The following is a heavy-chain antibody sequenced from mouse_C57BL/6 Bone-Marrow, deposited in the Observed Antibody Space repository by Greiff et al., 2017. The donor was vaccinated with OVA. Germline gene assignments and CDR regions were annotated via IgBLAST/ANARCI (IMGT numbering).Heavy chain of an antibody. V-gene: IGHV5-4*01. Sequence: EVKLMESGGGLVKPGGSLKLSCAASGFTFSSYAMSWVRQTPEKRLAWVATISDGGSYTYYPDNVKGRFTISRDNAKNNLYLQMSHLKSEDTAMYYCAREAYWGQGTLVTVSA. CDR2: ISDGGSYT. CDR1: GFTFSSYA. J-gene: IGHJ3*01. CDR3: AREAY.